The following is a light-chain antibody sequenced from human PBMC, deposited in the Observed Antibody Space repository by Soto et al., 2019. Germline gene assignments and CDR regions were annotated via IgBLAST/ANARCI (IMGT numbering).Light chain of an antibody. J-gene: IGKJ3*01. CDR2: GTT. Sequence: EIVLTQSPGTLSLSPGERATLSCSASQTISSFLAWYQQKPGQSPRRLIYGTTNRAPGIPVRFAGSGSETDFTLTITRLEPEDFAVYYCQQYGSSPFTFGPGTKVDIK. CDR3: QQYGSSPFT. V-gene: IGKV3-20*01. CDR1: QTISSF.